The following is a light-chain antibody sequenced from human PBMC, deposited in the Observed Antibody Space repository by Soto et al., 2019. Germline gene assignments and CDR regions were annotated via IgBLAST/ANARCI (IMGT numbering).Light chain of an antibody. CDR3: QQYTNWRT. J-gene: IGKJ1*01. CDR1: QSISTN. CDR2: DAS. Sequence: EIVMTQSPATLSVSPGERATLSCRASQSISTNLAWYQQKPGQAPRLLIFDASTRATGIPARFSGSGSGTEFTLTISSLQSEDFVLYYCQQYTNWRTFGQGTRVEIK. V-gene: IGKV3-15*01.